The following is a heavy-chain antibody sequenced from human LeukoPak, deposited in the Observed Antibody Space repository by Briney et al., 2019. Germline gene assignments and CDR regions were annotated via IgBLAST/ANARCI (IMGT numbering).Heavy chain of an antibody. J-gene: IGHJ4*02. CDR1: GFTFSSYA. D-gene: IGHD6-13*01. Sequence: GGSLRLSCAASGFTFSSYALSWFRQAPGKGPEWVSAISDNGVRTYYADSVKGRITISRDNSKNTLYLQMNSLRTEDTAVYYCAKGGSSSWNSWGQGTLVTVSS. CDR3: AKGGSSSWNS. V-gene: IGHV3-23*01. CDR2: ISDNGVRT.